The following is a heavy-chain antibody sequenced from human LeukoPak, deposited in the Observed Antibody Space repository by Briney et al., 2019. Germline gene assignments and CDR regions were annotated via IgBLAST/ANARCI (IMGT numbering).Heavy chain of an antibody. CDR2: IYTSGSI. D-gene: IGHD3-22*01. V-gene: IGHV4-4*07. CDR3: ARGGQDYYDSSGYYGPGDY. J-gene: IGHJ4*02. Sequence: SETLSLTCTVSGGSISSYYWSWIRQPAGKGLEGIGRIYTSGSINYNPSLKSRVTMSVETSKNQFSLKLSSVTAADTAVYYCARGGQDYYDSSGYYGPGDYWGQGTLVTVSS. CDR1: GGSISSYY.